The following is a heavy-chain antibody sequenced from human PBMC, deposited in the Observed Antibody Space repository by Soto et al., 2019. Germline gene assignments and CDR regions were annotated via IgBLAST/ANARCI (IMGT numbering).Heavy chain of an antibody. CDR2: ISGSGEKT. V-gene: IGHV3-23*01. Sequence: GGSLRLSCVASGFNFSYNAMSWVRQAPGKGLQWVSTISGSGEKTYYADSVKGRFTISSDRSKNTLYLQMDSLRADDTAVYYCAKDRYCSSTSCYRYYYYGMDVWGQGTTVTVTS. D-gene: IGHD2-2*02. CDR1: GFNFSYNA. CDR3: AKDRYCSSTSCYRYYYYGMDV. J-gene: IGHJ6*02.